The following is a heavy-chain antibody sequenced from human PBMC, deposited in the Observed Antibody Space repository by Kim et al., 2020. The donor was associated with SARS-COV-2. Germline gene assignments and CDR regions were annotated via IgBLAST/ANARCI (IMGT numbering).Heavy chain of an antibody. J-gene: IGHJ3*02. CDR2: I. Sequence: IYYADSVKGRFTISRDNAKNSLYLQMNSLRAEDTAVYYCARRGLRDAFDIWGQGTMVTVSS. CDR3: ARRGLRDAFDI. D-gene: IGHD5-12*01. V-gene: IGHV3-21*01.